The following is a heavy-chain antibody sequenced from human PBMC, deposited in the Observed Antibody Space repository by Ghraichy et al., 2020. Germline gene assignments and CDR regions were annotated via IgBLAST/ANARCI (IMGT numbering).Heavy chain of an antibody. J-gene: IGHJ4*02. D-gene: IGHD3-9*01. V-gene: IGHV3-49*03. Sequence: SCTSSGFTFGDFGMHWFRQAPGKGLEWVAYIRAMDYGGSAEYAASVKGRFTVSRDDSKGIAFLYMTALKTEDTAVYYCAILRYFAYYFDCWGQGTLVTVSS. CDR3: AILRYFAYYFDC. CDR2: IRAMDYGGSA. CDR1: GFTFGDFG.